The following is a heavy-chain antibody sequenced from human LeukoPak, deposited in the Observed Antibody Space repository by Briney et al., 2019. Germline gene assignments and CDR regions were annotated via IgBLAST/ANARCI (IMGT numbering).Heavy chain of an antibody. D-gene: IGHD5-12*01. Sequence: GGSLRLSCAASGFTFSSYGMNWIRQAPGKGLEWVSYISSSGSTIYYADSVKGRFTISRDNSKNTLYLQMNSLRAEDTAVYYCASVDIVATTAFDYWGQGTLVTVSS. CDR2: ISSSGSTI. V-gene: IGHV3-48*01. CDR3: ASVDIVATTAFDY. J-gene: IGHJ4*02. CDR1: GFTFSSYG.